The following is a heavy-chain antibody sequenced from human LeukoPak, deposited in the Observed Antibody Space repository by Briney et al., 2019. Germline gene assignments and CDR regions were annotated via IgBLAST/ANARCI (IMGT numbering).Heavy chain of an antibody. CDR2: ISGSSSTI. V-gene: IGHV3-48*04. Sequence: GGSLRLSCAASGFTFSTYSMNWVRQAPGKGLEWVSYISGSSSTIYYADSVKGRFTISRDNAKNSLYLQMNSLRAEDTAVYYCARARSGIEEQQLVLYWGQGTLVTVSS. CDR3: ARARSGIEEQQLVLY. CDR1: GFTFSTYS. D-gene: IGHD6-13*01. J-gene: IGHJ4*02.